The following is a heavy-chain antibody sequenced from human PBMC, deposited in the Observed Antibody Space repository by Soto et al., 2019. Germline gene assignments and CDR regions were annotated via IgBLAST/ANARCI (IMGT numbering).Heavy chain of an antibody. CDR2: IYYNGIT. D-gene: IGHD1-1*01. J-gene: IGHJ5*02. V-gene: IGHV4-59*01. CDR3: ARGPSTSLVMPWFDH. Sequence: SETLSLTCTVSGGSSDNYYWSWSRQTPGKGLEWIAYIYYNGITNYNPSLNSRVTISLDTPRNQFSLKLRSVTTAAAAVYYCARGPSTSLVMPWFDHWGQGTLVTVSS. CDR1: GGSSDNYY.